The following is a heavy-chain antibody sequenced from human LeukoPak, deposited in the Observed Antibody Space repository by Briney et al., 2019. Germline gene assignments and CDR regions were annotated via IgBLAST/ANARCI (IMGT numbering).Heavy chain of an antibody. CDR1: EYTFTNYA. J-gene: IGHJ3*01. D-gene: IGHD2-2*02. CDR3: ARSGYCSSTNCYIRGAFDL. Sequence: ASVTVSCKASEYTFTNYAIHWVRQAPGQRLEWMGWINAGNGNTKYSQKFQGRVTITRDTSASTAYMELSSVRSEDTAVYYCARSGYCSSTNCYIRGAFDLWGQGTMVTVSS. CDR2: INAGNGNT. V-gene: IGHV1-3*01.